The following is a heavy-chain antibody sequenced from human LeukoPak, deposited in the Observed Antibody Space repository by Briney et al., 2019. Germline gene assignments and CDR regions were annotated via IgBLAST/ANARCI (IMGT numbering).Heavy chain of an antibody. CDR3: AKDQVAGAGGD. CDR1: GFTFSSYA. V-gene: IGHV3-23*01. CDR2: ISDSGGST. D-gene: IGHD6-13*01. J-gene: IGHJ4*02. Sequence: PGGSLRLSCAASGFTFSSYAMSWVRQAPGKGLEWVSGISDSGGSTYYADSVKGRFTVSRDNSRNTLYLQMNSLGAEDTVVYYCAKDQVAGAGGDWGQGTLVSVSS.